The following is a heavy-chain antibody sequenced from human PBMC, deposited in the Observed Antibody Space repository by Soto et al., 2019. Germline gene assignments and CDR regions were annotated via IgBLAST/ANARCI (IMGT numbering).Heavy chain of an antibody. D-gene: IGHD2-15*01. J-gene: IGHJ4*02. Sequence: GGSLRLSCAASGFTFSSYAMSWVRQAPGKGLEWVSAISGSGGSTYYADSVKGRFTISRDNSKNTLYLQMNSLRAEDTAVYYCAKVGPPLTKGSEYRYCSGGSCYRSHFDYWGQGTLVTVSS. CDR3: AKVGPPLTKGSEYRYCSGGSCYRSHFDY. V-gene: IGHV3-23*01. CDR1: GFTFSSYA. CDR2: ISGSGGST.